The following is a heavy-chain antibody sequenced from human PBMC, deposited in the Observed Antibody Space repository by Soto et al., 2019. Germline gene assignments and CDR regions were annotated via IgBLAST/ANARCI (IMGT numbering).Heavy chain of an antibody. J-gene: IGHJ4*02. CDR1: GGSINKSNYY. D-gene: IGHD3-22*01. Sequence: SDNLSLTCTVYGGSINKSNYYWDWIRQPPGKGREWIGTIYYNGNAYYNPSLKSRVTMSVDTSKNQFSLKLISVTAADTAVYYCARHFVAVVIKGWGYWGQGNLVTVS. CDR2: IYYNGNA. CDR3: ARHFVAVVIKGWGY. V-gene: IGHV4-39*01.